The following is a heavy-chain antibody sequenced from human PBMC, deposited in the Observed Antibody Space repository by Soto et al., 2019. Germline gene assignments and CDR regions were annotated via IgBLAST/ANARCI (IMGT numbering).Heavy chain of an antibody. Sequence: PSETLSLTCNVSGDSYSISTYSWSWIRQPPGKALQWIGFIYQSGVTSYNPSLASRVSISLDRSNNQCSLKLKSVTAADTAVYFCAGMPYTSGLRFDPWGPGTLVTVS. CDR3: AGMPYTSGLRFDP. J-gene: IGHJ5*02. D-gene: IGHD6-19*01. CDR2: IYQSGVT. CDR1: GDSYSISTYS. V-gene: IGHV4-30-2*01.